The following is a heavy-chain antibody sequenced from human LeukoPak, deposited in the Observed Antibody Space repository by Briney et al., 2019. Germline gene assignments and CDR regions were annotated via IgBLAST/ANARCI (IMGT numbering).Heavy chain of an antibody. CDR1: GFTFSIYS. Sequence: TVGSLRLSCAASGFTFSIYSMNWVRQAPGKGLEWLSSITSSSNYIYYADSVRGRFTISRDNVQNSLYLQMNSLRAEDTAMYYCARDRGYFDNWGQGTLVTVSS. CDR3: ARDRGYFDN. J-gene: IGHJ4*02. CDR2: ITSSSNYI. V-gene: IGHV3-21*01.